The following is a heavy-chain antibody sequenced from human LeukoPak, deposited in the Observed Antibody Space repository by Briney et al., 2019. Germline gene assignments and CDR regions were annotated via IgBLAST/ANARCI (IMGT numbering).Heavy chain of an antibody. Sequence: SDTLSLTCTVSGYSISSGYYWGWIRQPPGKGLEWIGSIYHSGSTYYNPSLKSRITISVDTSKNQFSLKLSSVTAADTAVYYCARHYWTDAFDIWGQGTMVTVSS. CDR3: ARHYWTDAFDI. D-gene: IGHD3/OR15-3a*01. V-gene: IGHV4-38-2*02. CDR2: IYHSGST. J-gene: IGHJ3*02. CDR1: GYSISSGYY.